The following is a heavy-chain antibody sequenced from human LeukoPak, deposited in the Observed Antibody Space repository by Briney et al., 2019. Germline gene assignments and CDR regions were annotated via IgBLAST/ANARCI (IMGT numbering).Heavy chain of an antibody. Sequence: ASVKVSCRASGYTFTGYYMHWVRQAPGQGLEWMGWINPNSGGTNYAQKLQGRVTMTTDTSTSTAYMELRSLRSDDTAVYYCALELRLGELSWVYWGQGTLVTVSS. D-gene: IGHD3-16*02. CDR1: GYTFTGYY. J-gene: IGHJ4*02. CDR2: INPNSGGT. V-gene: IGHV1-2*02. CDR3: ALELRLGELSWVY.